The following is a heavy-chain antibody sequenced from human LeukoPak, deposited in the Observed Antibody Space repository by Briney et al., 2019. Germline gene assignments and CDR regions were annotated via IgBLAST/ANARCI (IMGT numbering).Heavy chain of an antibody. J-gene: IGHJ4*02. Sequence: GGSLRLSCAASGFTFSSYGMHWVRQAPGKGLEWAAVIWYDGSNKYYADSVKGRFTISRDNSKNTLYLQMNSLRAEDTAVYYCARDLLSYYDSSGYYDYWGQGTLVTVSS. CDR3: ARDLLSYYDSSGYYDY. D-gene: IGHD3-22*01. CDR2: IWYDGSNK. V-gene: IGHV3-33*01. CDR1: GFTFSSYG.